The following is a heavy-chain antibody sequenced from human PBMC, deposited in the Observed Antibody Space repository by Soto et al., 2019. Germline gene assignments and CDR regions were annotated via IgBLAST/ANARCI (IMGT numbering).Heavy chain of an antibody. CDR1: GFTFSSYG. Sequence: QVQLVESGGGVVQPGRSLRLSCAASGFTFSSYGMHWVRQAPGKGLEWVAVIWYDGSNKYYADSVKGRFTISRDNSKNTLYLQMNRLRAEDTAVFYCAREVTISGGGYWGQGTLVTVSS. CDR2: IWYDGSNK. D-gene: IGHD3-3*01. CDR3: AREVTISGGGY. J-gene: IGHJ4*02. V-gene: IGHV3-33*01.